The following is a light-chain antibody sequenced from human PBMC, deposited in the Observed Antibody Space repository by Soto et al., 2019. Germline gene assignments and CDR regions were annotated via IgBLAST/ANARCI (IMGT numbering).Light chain of an antibody. CDR3: HQYFRSPLT. Sequence: DIVLTQSPDSLAVSLGERATIRCRSSQTLLYPSSNKNFLAWYQQKPGQPPKLLIYWATTRESGVPDRFSGSGSGTDFTLTVSGLQAEDVAIYYCHQYFRSPLTFGGGTKVDIK. V-gene: IGKV4-1*01. CDR2: WAT. J-gene: IGKJ4*01. CDR1: QTLLYPSSNKNF.